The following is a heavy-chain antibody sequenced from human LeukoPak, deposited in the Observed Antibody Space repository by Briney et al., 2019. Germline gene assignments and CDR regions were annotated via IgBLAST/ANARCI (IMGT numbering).Heavy chain of an antibody. J-gene: IGHJ3*02. CDR2: IRYDGSNK. D-gene: IGHD2-8*02. V-gene: IGHV3-30*02. CDR1: GFTFSSYG. Sequence: PGGSLRLFCAASGFTFSSYGMHWVRQAPGKGLEWVAFIRYDGSNKYYADSVKGRFTISRDNSKNTLYLQMNSLRAEDTAGYYWAKPLSGRLVAFDIWGQGTMVTVSS. CDR3: AKPLSGRLVAFDI.